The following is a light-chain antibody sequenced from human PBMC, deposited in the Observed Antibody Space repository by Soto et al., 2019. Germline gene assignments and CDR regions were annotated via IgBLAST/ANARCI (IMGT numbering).Light chain of an antibody. Sequence: EIVLTQSPATLSLSPGDRATLSCGASQSVCSSFLAWYQQKPGLAPRLLIYDASSRATGIPDRFSGSGSGTDFTLTISRLEPEDFAVYYCQFYGGPPTWTFGQGTKVEIK. CDR1: QSVCSSF. CDR2: DAS. CDR3: QFYGGPPTWT. V-gene: IGKV3D-20*01. J-gene: IGKJ1*01.